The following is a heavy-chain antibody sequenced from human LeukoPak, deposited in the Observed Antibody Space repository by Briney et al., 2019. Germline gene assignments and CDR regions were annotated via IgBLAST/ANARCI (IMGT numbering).Heavy chain of an antibody. CDR3: ARTYSSSSRYYYYMDV. V-gene: IGHV1-8*03. J-gene: IGHJ6*03. CDR2: MNPNSGNT. D-gene: IGHD6-6*01. CDR1: GYTFTSYD. Sequence: ASVKVSCKASGYTFTSYDINWVRQAPGQGLEWMGWMNPNSGNTGYAQKFQGRVTITRNTSISTAYMELSSLRSEDTAVYYCARTYSSSSRYYYYMDVWGKGTTVTVSS.